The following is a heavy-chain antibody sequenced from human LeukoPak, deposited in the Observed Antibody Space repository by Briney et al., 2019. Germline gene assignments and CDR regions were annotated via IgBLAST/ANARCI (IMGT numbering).Heavy chain of an antibody. J-gene: IGHJ4*02. V-gene: IGHV5-51*01. CDR2: IYPSDSDT. CDR3: ARPTCSTTSCHIDY. D-gene: IGHD2-2*01. CDR1: GYSFSSYW. Sequence: GESLKISCKGSGYSFSSYWIAWVRQMPGKGLEWMGIIYPSDSDTRYSPSFQGQVTISADKSISTAYLQWSSLKASDTAMFYCARPTCSTTSCHIDYWGQGTLVTVSS.